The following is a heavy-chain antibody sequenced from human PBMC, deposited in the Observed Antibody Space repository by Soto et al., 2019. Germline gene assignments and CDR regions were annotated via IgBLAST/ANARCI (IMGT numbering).Heavy chain of an antibody. CDR1: GYSFTSYW. V-gene: IGHV5-51*01. CDR2: IYPGDSDT. CDR3: ARRDGDYEESYYFGMDV. D-gene: IGHD4-17*01. Sequence: GESLKISCKGSGYSFTSYWIGWVRQMPGKGLEWMGTIYPGDSDTRYSPSFQGQVTISADKSISTAYLQWSSLKASDTAMYYCARRDGDYEESYYFGMDVWGQGTTVTVSS. J-gene: IGHJ6*02.